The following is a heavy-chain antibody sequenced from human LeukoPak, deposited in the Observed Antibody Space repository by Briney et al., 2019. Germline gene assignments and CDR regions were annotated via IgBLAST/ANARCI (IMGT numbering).Heavy chain of an antibody. CDR2: IWYDGTDK. J-gene: IGHJ4*02. V-gene: IGHV3-33*06. CDR3: AKPLDSSTWYYFDC. CDR1: GFTFSSYW. Sequence: GGSLRLSCAASGFTFSSYWMSWVRQAPGQGLEWVAIIWYDGTDKYYADSVKGRFTISRDNSKNTLYLQMNSLRAEDTAVYYCAKPLDSSTWYYFDCWGQGTLVTVSS. D-gene: IGHD6-13*01.